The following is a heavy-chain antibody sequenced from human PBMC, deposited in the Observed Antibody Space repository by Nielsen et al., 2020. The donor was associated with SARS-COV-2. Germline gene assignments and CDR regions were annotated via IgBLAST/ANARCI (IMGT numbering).Heavy chain of an antibody. CDR3: ARDRVSPFNDPPSDY. Sequence: GESLKISCAASGFTFSSYSMNWVRQAPGKGLEWVSSISSSSSYIYYADSVKGRFTISRDNAKNSLYLQMNSLRAEDTAVYYCARDRVSPFNDPPSDYWGHGTLVTVSS. V-gene: IGHV3-21*01. J-gene: IGHJ4*03. D-gene: IGHD1-1*01. CDR2: ISSSSSYI. CDR1: GFTFSSYS.